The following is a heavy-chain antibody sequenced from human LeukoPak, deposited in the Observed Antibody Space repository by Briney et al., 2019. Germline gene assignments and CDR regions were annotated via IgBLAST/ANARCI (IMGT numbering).Heavy chain of an antibody. CDR2: IRYDGSNK. V-gene: IGHV3-30*02. CDR1: GFTFSSYG. Sequence: AGGSLRLSCAASGFTFSSYGMHWVRQAPGKGLEWVAFIRYDGSNKYYADSVKGRFTISRDNSKNTLYLQMNSLRAEDTAVYHCAKDRDDFWSGYDAFDIWGQGTMVTVSS. D-gene: IGHD3-3*01. CDR3: AKDRDDFWSGYDAFDI. J-gene: IGHJ3*02.